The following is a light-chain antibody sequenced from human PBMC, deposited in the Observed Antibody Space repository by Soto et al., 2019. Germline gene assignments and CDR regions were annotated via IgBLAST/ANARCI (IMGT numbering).Light chain of an antibody. Sequence: QSALTQPASVSGSPGQSITISCTGTSSDVGDFNSVSWYQQRPGKAPKLMIYEVTYRPSGVSNRFSGSKSGSTASLTISGLQAEDEADYYCSSYTATTTGVFGGGTKVTVL. V-gene: IGLV2-14*01. CDR3: SSYTATTTGV. CDR2: EVT. J-gene: IGLJ3*02. CDR1: SSDVGDFNS.